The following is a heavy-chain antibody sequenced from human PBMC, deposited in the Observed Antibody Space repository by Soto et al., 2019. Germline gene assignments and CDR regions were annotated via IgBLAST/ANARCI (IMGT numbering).Heavy chain of an antibody. CDR1: GFTFSSFA. D-gene: IGHD1-1*01. Sequence: LRLSCAASGFTFSSFAMSWVRQAAGKGLEWVSAISGSGGSTYYADSVKGRFTISRDKSKNTLYLQMNILRAEDTAIYYCAKNPRMSATYFDFWGHGAQVTVSS. J-gene: IGHJ4*01. V-gene: IGHV3-23*01. CDR2: ISGSGGST. CDR3: AKNPRMSATYFDF.